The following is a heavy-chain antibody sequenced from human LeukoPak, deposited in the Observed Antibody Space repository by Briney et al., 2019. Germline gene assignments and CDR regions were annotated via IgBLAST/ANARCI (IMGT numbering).Heavy chain of an antibody. CDR1: GGSISSSSYY. V-gene: IGHV4-39*01. Sequence: SETLSLTCTVSGGSISSSSYYWGWIRQPPGKGLEWIGSIYYSGRTYYNPSLKSRVTISVDTSKNQFSLKLSSVTAADTAVYYCARSSGYSSSGGLNWFDTWGQGTLVTVSS. J-gene: IGHJ5*02. D-gene: IGHD6-13*01. CDR3: ARSSGYSSSGGLNWFDT. CDR2: IYYSGRT.